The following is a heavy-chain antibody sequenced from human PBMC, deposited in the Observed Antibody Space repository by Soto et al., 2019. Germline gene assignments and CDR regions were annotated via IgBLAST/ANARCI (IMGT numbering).Heavy chain of an antibody. CDR1: GYTFTSYY. V-gene: IGHV1-46*01. CDR3: ARGSAADIVVVPAAHYYYYGMDV. J-gene: IGHJ6*02. CDR2: INPSGGST. D-gene: IGHD2-2*01. Sequence: QVQLVQSGAEVKKPGASVKVSCKASGYTFTSYYMHWVRQAPGQGLEWMGIINPSGGSTSYAQKCQGRVTMTRDTSTSTVYMELSSLRSEYTAVYYCARGSAADIVVVPAAHYYYYGMDVWGQGTTVTVFS.